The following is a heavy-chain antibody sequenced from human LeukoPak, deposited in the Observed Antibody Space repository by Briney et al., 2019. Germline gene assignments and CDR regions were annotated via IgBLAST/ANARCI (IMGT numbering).Heavy chain of an antibody. CDR3: ARTYDYVWGTPRPSFDS. CDR1: RFTLTDYC. D-gene: IGHD3-16*01. CDR2: ISSSSSTI. J-gene: IGHJ4*02. V-gene: IGHV3-11*01. Sequence: SGGSLRLSCAASRFTLTDYCMSWIRQAPGKGLEWVSYISSSSSTIYYADSVKGRFTISRDNAKKTLYLQMNSLRAEDTAVYYCARTYDYVWGTPRPSFDSWGQGTLVTVSS.